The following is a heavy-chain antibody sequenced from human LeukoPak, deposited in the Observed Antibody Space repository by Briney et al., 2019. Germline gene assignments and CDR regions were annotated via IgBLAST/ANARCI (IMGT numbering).Heavy chain of an antibody. CDR2: IYYSGST. CDR3: ARRDWGYYYTMDV. V-gene: IGHV4-61*08. J-gene: IGHJ6*02. CDR1: GGSISSGGYY. Sequence: SQTLSLTCTVSGGSISSGGYYWSWIRQHPGKGLEWIGYIYYSGSTNYNPSLKSRVTISLDTSKNQFSLKLSSVTAADTAVYYCARRDWGYYYTMDVWGQGTTVTVSS. D-gene: IGHD3/OR15-3a*01.